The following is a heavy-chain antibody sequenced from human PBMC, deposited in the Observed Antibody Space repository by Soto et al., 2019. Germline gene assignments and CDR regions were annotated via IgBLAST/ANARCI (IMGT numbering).Heavy chain of an antibody. D-gene: IGHD3-22*01. J-gene: IGHJ6*02. V-gene: IGHV1-69*01. Sequence: QAQLEQSGGEVKKPGSSVKVSCKASRVAFSKFIVTWVRQAPGLGLEWVGGIIPIFGTANYAQTFQGRVTITADESTSTSYMEVNNLRSEDTTVYYCAKVSYSSPMGYDYGMDFWGPGTTVTYSS. CDR2: IIPIFGTA. CDR1: RVAFSKFI. CDR3: AKVSYSSPMGYDYGMDF.